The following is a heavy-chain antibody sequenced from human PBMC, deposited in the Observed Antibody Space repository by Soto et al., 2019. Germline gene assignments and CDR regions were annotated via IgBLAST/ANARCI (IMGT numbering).Heavy chain of an antibody. J-gene: IGHJ3*02. V-gene: IGHV4-59*13. D-gene: IGHD3-22*01. CDR2: IYYSGST. CDR3: ARGLISGYYLYDAFGI. CDR1: GGYISSYD. Sequence: SETMSLTCTVSGGYISSYDLSWIRQNTGKGLEWIGYIYYSGSTNYHPSLKSRVTLSVDTSKNQFSLKLSSVTAADTAVYYCARGLISGYYLYDAFGIWGQGTMVTVSS.